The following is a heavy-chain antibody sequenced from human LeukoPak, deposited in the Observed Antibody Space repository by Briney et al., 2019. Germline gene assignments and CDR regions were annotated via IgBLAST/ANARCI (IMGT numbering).Heavy chain of an antibody. J-gene: IGHJ4*02. D-gene: IGHD6-13*01. CDR3: AKTSSSWGIFDS. V-gene: IGHV3-30*02. CDR1: GFTFSNYG. Sequence: GGSLRLSCATSGFTFSNYGMHWVRQAPGKGLEWVTFIRNDGSTKYFADSVKGRSTISRDNSKNTLYLQMNSLRAEDTALYYCAKTSSSWGIFDSWGQGTLVTVSS. CDR2: IRNDGSTK.